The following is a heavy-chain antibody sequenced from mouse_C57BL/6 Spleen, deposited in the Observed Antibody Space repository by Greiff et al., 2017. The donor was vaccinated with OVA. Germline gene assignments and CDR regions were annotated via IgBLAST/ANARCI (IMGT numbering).Heavy chain of an antibody. J-gene: IGHJ2*01. V-gene: IGHV1-66*01. CDR1: GYSFTSYY. CDR3: ARADDY. CDR2: IYPGSGNT. Sequence: VQVVESGPELVKPGASVKISCKASGYSFTSYYIHWVKQRPGQGLEWIGWIYPGSGNTKYNEKFKGKATLTADTSSSTAYMQLSSLTSEDSAVYYCARADDYWGQGTTLTVSS.